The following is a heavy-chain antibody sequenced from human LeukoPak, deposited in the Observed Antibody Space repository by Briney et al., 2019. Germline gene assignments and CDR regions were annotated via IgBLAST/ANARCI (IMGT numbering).Heavy chain of an antibody. CDR1: GFTFSSYW. V-gene: IGHV3-53*01. D-gene: IGHD3-10*01. CDR3: ARVWFGESDAFDI. CDR2: IYSGGST. Sequence: GGSLRLSCAASGFTFSSYWMSWVRQAPGKGLEWVSVIYSGGSTYYADSVKGRFTISRDNSKNTLYLQMNSLRAEDTAVYYCARVWFGESDAFDIWGQGTMVTVSS. J-gene: IGHJ3*02.